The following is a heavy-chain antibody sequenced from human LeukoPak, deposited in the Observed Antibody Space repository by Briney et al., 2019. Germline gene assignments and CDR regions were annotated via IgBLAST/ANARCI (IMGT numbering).Heavy chain of an antibody. CDR3: ARRNDFDI. CDR2: IYSSGST. CDR1: GASISSSSYY. Sequence: SETLSLTCIVSGASISSSSYYWSWIRQPPGKGLEWIGYIYSSGSTEYKPSLKSRATISADTSKNQFSLKLTSVTAADTAIYYCARRNDFDIWGQGTMVTVSS. V-gene: IGHV4-61*05. J-gene: IGHJ3*02.